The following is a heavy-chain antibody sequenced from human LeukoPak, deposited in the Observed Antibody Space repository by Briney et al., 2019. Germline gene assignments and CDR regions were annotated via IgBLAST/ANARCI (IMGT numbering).Heavy chain of an antibody. CDR1: GFTFSDAW. CDR2: IKSKTDGGTT. V-gene: IGHV3-15*01. D-gene: IGHD6-13*01. CDR3: TTDDRIAAAGTGY. Sequence: PGGSLRLSCAASGFTFSDAWMTWVRQAPGKGLEWVGRIKSKTDGGTTDYAAPVKGRFTISRDDSKNTLYLQMNSLKTEDTAVYYCTTDDRIAAAGTGYWGQGTLVTVSS. J-gene: IGHJ4*02.